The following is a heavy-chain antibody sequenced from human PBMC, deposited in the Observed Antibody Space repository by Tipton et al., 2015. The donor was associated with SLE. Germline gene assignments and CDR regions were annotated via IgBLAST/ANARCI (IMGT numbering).Heavy chain of an antibody. Sequence: TLSLTCTVSGDSISNYYWSWIRQPPGKGLEWIGYIYYSGDTHYNPSLKSRLTISLDTSKSQFSLKLRSVTAADTAVYYCAREGYDSFYYYYYMDVWGKGTTVTVSS. V-gene: IGHV4-59*01. CDR2: IYYSGDT. CDR3: AREGYDSFYYYYYMDV. CDR1: GDSISNYY. J-gene: IGHJ6*03. D-gene: IGHD3-22*01.